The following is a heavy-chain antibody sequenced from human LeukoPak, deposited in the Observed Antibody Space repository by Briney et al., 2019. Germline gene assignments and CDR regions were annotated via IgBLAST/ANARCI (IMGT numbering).Heavy chain of an antibody. Sequence: GGSLRLSCAASGFTFSSYAMHWVRQAPGKGLEWVAVISYDGSNKYYADPVKGRFTISRDNSKNTLYLQMNSLRAEDTAVYYCAREGCSGGSCYPDLWGQGTLVTVSS. CDR2: ISYDGSNK. CDR3: AREGCSGGSCYPDL. D-gene: IGHD2-15*01. CDR1: GFTFSSYA. J-gene: IGHJ4*02. V-gene: IGHV3-30*04.